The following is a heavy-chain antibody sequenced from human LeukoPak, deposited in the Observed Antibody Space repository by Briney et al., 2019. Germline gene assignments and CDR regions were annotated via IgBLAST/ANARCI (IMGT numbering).Heavy chain of an antibody. D-gene: IGHD3-16*02. V-gene: IGHV1-2*02. CDR3: ARPMITFGGVIVGDAFDI. J-gene: IGHJ3*02. CDR2: INPNNGGT. CDR1: GYTFTNYY. Sequence: ASVKVSCKASGYTFTNYYMHWVRQAPGQGLEWMGWINPNNGGTRYTQKFQGRVTMTRDTSISTAYMELSRLRSDDTAVYYCARPMITFGGVIVGDAFDIWGQGTMVTVSS.